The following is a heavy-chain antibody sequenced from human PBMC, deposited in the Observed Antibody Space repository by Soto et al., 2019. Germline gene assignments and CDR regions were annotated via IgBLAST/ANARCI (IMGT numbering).Heavy chain of an antibody. J-gene: IGHJ4*02. D-gene: IGHD4-17*01. Sequence: GGSLRLSCAASGFTFSGSAMHWVRQASGKGLEWVGRIRSKANSYATAYAASVKGRFTISRDDSKNTAYLQMNSLKTEDTAVYYCTRIGPENGENDYWGQGTLVTVSS. CDR1: GFTFSGSA. V-gene: IGHV3-73*01. CDR2: IRSKANSYAT. CDR3: TRIGPENGENDY.